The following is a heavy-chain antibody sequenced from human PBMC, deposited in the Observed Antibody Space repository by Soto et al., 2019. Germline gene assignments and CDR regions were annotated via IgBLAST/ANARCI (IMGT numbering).Heavy chain of an antibody. CDR1: GFTFSNAW. Sequence: GGYLRLSCAASGFTFSNAWMNWIRQALGKGLGWVGRIKKRADGGTADHATPGKGRSTISRDDSKDTLYLQMISLKTEDTAVFYFTKVNPYNSDIRGNYSWGQGTLVTVSS. V-gene: IGHV3-15*01. CDR3: TKVNPYNSDIRGNYS. CDR2: IKKRADGGTA. D-gene: IGHD3-22*01. J-gene: IGHJ4*02.